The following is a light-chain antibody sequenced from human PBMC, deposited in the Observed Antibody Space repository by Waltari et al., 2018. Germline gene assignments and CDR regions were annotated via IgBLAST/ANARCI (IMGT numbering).Light chain of an antibody. J-gene: IGLJ7*01. CDR2: EES. CDR3: GTWDSSLSGAV. CDR1: HSNIGNNY. Sequence: QSVLTQPPSVSAAPGQRVTISCSGGHSNIGNNYVSWYRQFPGTAPKLLIYEESGRPCGVPGRFSGSKYGTSATLDITGLQAGDEADYYCGTWDSSLSGAVFGGGTHLTVL. V-gene: IGLV1-51*02.